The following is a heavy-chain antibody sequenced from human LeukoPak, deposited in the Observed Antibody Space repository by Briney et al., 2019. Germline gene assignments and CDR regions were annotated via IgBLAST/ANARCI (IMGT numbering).Heavy chain of an antibody. V-gene: IGHV3-74*01. CDR3: ARADSSKTRSFDY. J-gene: IGHJ4*02. D-gene: IGHD3-22*01. Sequence: GGSLPLSCAASGFTFRSYWLHWVRQAPGKGLVWVSRINCDGGSTNYADSVKGRFTISRDNAENTLYLQMNSLRAEDTAVYYCARADSSKTRSFDYWGQGTLVTVSS. CDR1: GFTFRSYW. CDR2: INCDGGST.